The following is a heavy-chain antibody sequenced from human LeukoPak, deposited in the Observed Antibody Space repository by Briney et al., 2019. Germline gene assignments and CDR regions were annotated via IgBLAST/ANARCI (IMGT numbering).Heavy chain of an antibody. CDR3: AREVSLVWSDY. D-gene: IGHD2-8*02. Sequence: ASAKVSCKASGYIFTSYGISWVRQAPGQGLEWMGWISAYNGNTNYAQKLQDRVTMTTDTSTSTAYMELRGLRSDDTAVYYCAREVSLVWSDYWGQGTLVTVSS. J-gene: IGHJ4*02. CDR2: ISAYNGNT. V-gene: IGHV1-18*01. CDR1: GYIFTSYG.